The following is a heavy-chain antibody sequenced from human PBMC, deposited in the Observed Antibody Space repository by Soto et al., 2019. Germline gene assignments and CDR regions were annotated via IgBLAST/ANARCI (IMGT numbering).Heavy chain of an antibody. CDR2: ISSSSSYI. V-gene: IGHV3-21*01. D-gene: IGHD3-22*01. Sequence: EVQLVESGGGLVKPGGSLRLSCAASGFIFSSYSMNWVRQAPGKGLEWVSSISSSSSYIYYADSVKGRFTISRDNAKNSLYLQMNSLRAEDRAVDYCASLTAYDSSGYYRYWGQGTLVTVSS. CDR1: GFIFSSYS. CDR3: ASLTAYDSSGYYRY. J-gene: IGHJ4*02.